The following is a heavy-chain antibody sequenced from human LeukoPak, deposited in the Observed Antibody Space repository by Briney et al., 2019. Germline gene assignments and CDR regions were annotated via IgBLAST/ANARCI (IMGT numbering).Heavy chain of an antibody. CDR2: ISSSSSYI. CDR3: ARGYGSGSYYNEDYFDY. V-gene: IGHV3-21*01. CDR1: GFTFSSYS. J-gene: IGHJ4*02. D-gene: IGHD3-10*01. Sequence: PGGSLRLSCAASGFTFSSYSMNWVRQAPGEGLEWVSSISSSSSYIYYADSVKGRFTISRDNAKNSLYLQMNSLRAEDTAVYYCARGYGSGSYYNEDYFDYWGQGTLVTVSS.